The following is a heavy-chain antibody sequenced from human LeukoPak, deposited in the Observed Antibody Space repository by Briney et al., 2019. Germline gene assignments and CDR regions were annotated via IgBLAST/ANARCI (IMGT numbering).Heavy chain of an antibody. CDR2: ISSSSVYI. CDR1: GFTFSTYS. J-gene: IGHJ4*02. CDR3: AKKFLAGYTSSCLDY. V-gene: IGHV3-21*01. D-gene: IGHD6-13*01. Sequence: GGSLRLSCAASGFTFSTYSMTWVRQSPGRGLEWVSSISSSSVYIYYADSVKGRFIISRDNAKTSLYLQMSSLSGEDTAVYYCAKKFLAGYTSSCLDYWGQGTLVTVSS.